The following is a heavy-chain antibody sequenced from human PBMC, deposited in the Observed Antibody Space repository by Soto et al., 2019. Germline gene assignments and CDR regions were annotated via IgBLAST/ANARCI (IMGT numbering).Heavy chain of an antibody. CDR3: ARSYSYGSYWYFDD. J-gene: IGHJ4*02. CDR1: GYTFSTYG. V-gene: IGHV1-18*04. D-gene: IGHD5-18*01. CDR2: ITVSNGNT. Sequence: QGQLVQSGAEVKKPGASVKVSCKASGYTFSTYGVSWVRQAPGQGLEWMGWITVSNGNTNYIDNLQGRVTMTTDTSTTTAYMELWRLRSDDTAVYYCARSYSYGSYWYFDDCGQGTLVIVSS.